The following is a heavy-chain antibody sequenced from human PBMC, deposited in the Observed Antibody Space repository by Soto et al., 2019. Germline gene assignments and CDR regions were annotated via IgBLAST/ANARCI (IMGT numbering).Heavy chain of an antibody. CDR3: ARAHQPYGGYGYYYYGMDV. CDR2: INSDGSST. CDR1: GFTFSSYW. J-gene: IGHJ6*02. V-gene: IGHV3-74*01. D-gene: IGHD4-17*01. Sequence: GGSLRLSCAASGFTFSSYWMHWVRQAPGKGLVWVSRINSDGSSTSYADSVKGRFTISRDNAKNTLYLQMNSLRAEDTAVYYCARAHQPYGGYGYYYYGMDVWGQGTTVTVSS.